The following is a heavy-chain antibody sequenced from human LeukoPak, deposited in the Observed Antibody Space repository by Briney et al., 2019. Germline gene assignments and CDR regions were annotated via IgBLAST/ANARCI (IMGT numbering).Heavy chain of an antibody. Sequence: GGSLRLSCAASGFTFSSYAMSWVRQAPGKGLEWVSAISGSGGSTYYADSVKGRLTISRDNSKNTLYLQMNSLRAEDTAVYYCAKDAGPRLYSSSSGSDYWGQGTLVTVSS. CDR3: AKDAGPRLYSSSSGSDY. D-gene: IGHD6-6*01. V-gene: IGHV3-23*01. J-gene: IGHJ4*02. CDR2: ISGSGGST. CDR1: GFTFSSYA.